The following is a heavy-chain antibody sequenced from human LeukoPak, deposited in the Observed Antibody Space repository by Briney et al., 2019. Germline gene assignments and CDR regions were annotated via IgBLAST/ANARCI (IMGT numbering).Heavy chain of an antibody. Sequence: GGSLRLSCAASGFTFSSYEMNWVRQAPGKGLEWVSYISSSGSTIYYADSVKGRFTISRDNVKNSLYLQMNSLRAEDTAVYYCARRSVLGAFDIWGQGTMVTVSS. CDR3: ARRSVLGAFDI. CDR2: ISSSGSTI. CDR1: GFTFSSYE. J-gene: IGHJ3*02. V-gene: IGHV3-48*03. D-gene: IGHD2-8*01.